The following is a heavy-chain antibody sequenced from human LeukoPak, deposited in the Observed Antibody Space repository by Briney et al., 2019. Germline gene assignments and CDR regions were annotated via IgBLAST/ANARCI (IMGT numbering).Heavy chain of an antibody. J-gene: IGHJ4*02. Sequence: GGSLRLSCAASGFTFIDYDMHWFRQVIGKGLEWVSAIDIRGDTHYSGSVKGRFTISRENAESSLYLQMNSLRAEDTAVYYCARGGIQVSGIDEFDYWGQGTLVTVSS. CDR1: GFTFIDYD. CDR2: IDIRGDT. CDR3: ARGGIQVSGIDEFDY. V-gene: IGHV3-13*01. D-gene: IGHD6-19*01.